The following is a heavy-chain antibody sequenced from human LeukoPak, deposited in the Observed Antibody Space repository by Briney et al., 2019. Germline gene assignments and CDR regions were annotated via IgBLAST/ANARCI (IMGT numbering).Heavy chain of an antibody. Sequence: SETLSLTCKVSGYSISSGYYWGWIRQPPGKGLEWIGSIFHSGKTYYNPSLKSRVTISVDTSKNQFSLKLSSVTAADTAVYYCATLSSGYTDAIDYWGQGTLVTVSS. J-gene: IGHJ4*02. V-gene: IGHV4-38-2*02. D-gene: IGHD3-22*01. CDR2: IFHSGKT. CDR1: GYSISSGYY. CDR3: ATLSSGYTDAIDY.